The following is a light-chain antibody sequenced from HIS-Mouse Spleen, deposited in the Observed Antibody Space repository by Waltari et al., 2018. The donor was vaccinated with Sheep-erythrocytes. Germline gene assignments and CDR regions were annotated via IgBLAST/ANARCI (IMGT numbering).Light chain of an antibody. CDR2: QDS. J-gene: IGLJ2*01. Sequence: SYELTQPPSVSVSPGQTASITCSGDKWGDKYACWYQQKPGQSPVLVIYQDSKRPSGIPERFSGSNSGNTATLTISWTQAMDEADYYCQAWDSSTVVFGGGTKLTVL. CDR3: QAWDSSTVV. V-gene: IGLV3-1*01. CDR1: KWGDKY.